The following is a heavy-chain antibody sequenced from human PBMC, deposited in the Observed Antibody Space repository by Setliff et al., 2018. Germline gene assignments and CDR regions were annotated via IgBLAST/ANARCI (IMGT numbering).Heavy chain of an antibody. V-gene: IGHV1-69*05. CDR3: ARGLHSSGWYWAFDY. CDR1: GGTFSSYA. J-gene: IGHJ4*02. Sequence: SVKVSCKASGGTFSSYAISWVRQAPGQGLEWMGGIIPIFGTANYAQKFQGRVTITTDESTSTAYMELSSLRSEDTAVYYCARGLHSSGWYWAFDYWGQGTLVTVSS. D-gene: IGHD6-19*01. CDR2: IIPIFGTA.